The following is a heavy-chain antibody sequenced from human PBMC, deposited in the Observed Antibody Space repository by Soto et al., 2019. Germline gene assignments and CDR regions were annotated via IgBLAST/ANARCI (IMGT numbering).Heavy chain of an antibody. CDR2: IKQDGSEK. CDR1: GFTFSSYW. Sequence: EVQLVESGGGLVQPGGSLRLSCAASGFTFSSYWMSWVRQAPGKGLEWVANIKQDGSEKYYVDSVKGRFTISRDNAKNALYLQMNSLSAEDTAVYYCARVDGYDILTGFDYWAQGTLVTVSS. J-gene: IGHJ4*02. D-gene: IGHD3-9*01. CDR3: ARVDGYDILTGFDY. V-gene: IGHV3-7*01.